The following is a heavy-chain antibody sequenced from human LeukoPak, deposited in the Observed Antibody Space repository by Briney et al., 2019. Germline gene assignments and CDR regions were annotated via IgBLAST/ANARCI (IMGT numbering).Heavy chain of an antibody. CDR1: GGSISSYY. CDR3: ARQSGYYDFWSGYYPYYFDY. D-gene: IGHD3-3*01. Sequence: SETLSLTCTVSGGSISSYYGSWIRQPPGKGLEGSGYIYTSGSTNYNPSLESGVTISVDTSKTQFSLKLSSVTDADTAVYYCARQSGYYDFWSGYYPYYFDYWGQGTLVTVSS. CDR2: IYTSGST. V-gene: IGHV4-4*09. J-gene: IGHJ4*02.